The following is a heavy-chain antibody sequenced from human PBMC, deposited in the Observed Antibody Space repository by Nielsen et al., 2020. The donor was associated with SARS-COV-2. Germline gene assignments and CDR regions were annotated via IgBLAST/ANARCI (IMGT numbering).Heavy chain of an antibody. V-gene: IGHV3-33*01. Sequence: SLKISCAASGFTFSSYGMHWVRQAPGKGLEWVAVIWYDGSNKYYADSVKGRFTISRDNSKNTLYLQMNSLRAEDTAVYYCARGLVVPYDAFDIWGQGTMVTVSS. J-gene: IGHJ3*02. CDR3: ARGLVVPYDAFDI. D-gene: IGHD2-15*01. CDR2: IWYDGSNK. CDR1: GFTFSSYG.